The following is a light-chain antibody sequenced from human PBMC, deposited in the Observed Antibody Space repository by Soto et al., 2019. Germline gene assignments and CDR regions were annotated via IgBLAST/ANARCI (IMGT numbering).Light chain of an antibody. Sequence: QSVLTQPASVSGSLGQSITISCTGTGSDIAGYNYISWYQQLPGKAPKLIIYEVTIRPSGISNRFSGSKSGNTASLTISGLQAEDEADCFCISFSNTHSLYIFGTGTKVTVL. CDR1: GSDIAGYNY. V-gene: IGLV2-14*01. CDR2: EVT. J-gene: IGLJ1*01. CDR3: ISFSNTHSLYI.